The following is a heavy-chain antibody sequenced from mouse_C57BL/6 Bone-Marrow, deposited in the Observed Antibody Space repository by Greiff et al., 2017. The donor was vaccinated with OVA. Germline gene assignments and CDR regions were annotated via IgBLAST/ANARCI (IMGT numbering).Heavy chain of an antibody. CDR3: ARSLGAHFDY. CDR1: GYTFTSDW. CDR2: IDPSDSYT. V-gene: IGHV1-69*01. J-gene: IGHJ2*01. Sequence: VQLQQPGAELVMPGASVKLSCKASGYTFTSDWMHWVKQRPGQGLEWIGEIDPSDSYTNYNQKFKGKSTLTVDKSSSTAYMQLSGLTSEDSAVYYCARSLGAHFDYWGQGTTLTVSS. D-gene: IGHD2-10*02.